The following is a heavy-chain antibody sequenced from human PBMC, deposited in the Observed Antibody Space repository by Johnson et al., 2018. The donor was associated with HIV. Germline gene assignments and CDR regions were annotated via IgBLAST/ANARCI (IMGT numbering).Heavy chain of an antibody. CDR2: ISYDGANK. CDR1: GFTFSTYD. V-gene: IGHV3-30-3*01. Sequence: QVQLVESGGGVVQPGRSLRLSCAASGFTFSTYDMHWVRQAPGKGLEWVAVISYDGANKYYADSVKGRFTVSRDNSKDTLYLQMNNARVEDTAVYYCARFDSGWQWQGLDIWGQGTMVTVSS. J-gene: IGHJ3*02. D-gene: IGHD6-19*01. CDR3: ARFDSGWQWQGLDI.